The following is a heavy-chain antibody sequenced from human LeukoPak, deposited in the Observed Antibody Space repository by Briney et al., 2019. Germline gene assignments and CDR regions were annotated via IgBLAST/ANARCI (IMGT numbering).Heavy chain of an antibody. CDR2: ISAYNGNT. V-gene: IGHV1-18*01. CDR1: GYTFTSYG. J-gene: IGHJ4*02. Sequence: ASVKASCKASGYTFTSYGISWVRQAPGQGLEWMGWISAYNGNTNYAQTLQGRVTMTTDTSTSTAYMELRSLRSDDTAVYYCAREPYDSSGYYPFDYWGQGTLVTVSS. CDR3: AREPYDSSGYYPFDY. D-gene: IGHD3-22*01.